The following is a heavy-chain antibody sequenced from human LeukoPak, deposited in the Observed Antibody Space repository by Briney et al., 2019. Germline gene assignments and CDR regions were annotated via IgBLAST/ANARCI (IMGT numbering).Heavy chain of an antibody. CDR2: IYYSGST. V-gene: IGHV4-59*08. D-gene: IGHD6-19*01. CDR1: GGSISSYY. Sequence: SETLSLTCTVSGGSISSYYWSWIRQPPGKGLEWIGYIYYSGSTNYNPSLKGRVTISVDTSKNQFSLKLSSVTAADTAVYYCARASLIAVFDPWGQGTLVTVSS. J-gene: IGHJ5*02. CDR3: ARASLIAVFDP.